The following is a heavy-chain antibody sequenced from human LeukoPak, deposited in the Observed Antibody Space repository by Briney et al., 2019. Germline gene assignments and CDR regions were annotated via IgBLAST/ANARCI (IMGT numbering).Heavy chain of an antibody. CDR1: GFTVSSNY. D-gene: IGHD6-13*01. CDR3: ANGARYSSSWYYFDY. J-gene: IGHJ4*02. CDR2: IYSGGST. Sequence: GGSLRLSCAASGFTVSSNYMSWVRQAPGKGLEWVSVIYSGGSTYYADSVKGRFTISRDNSKNTLYLQMNSLRAEDTAVYYCANGARYSSSWYYFDYWGQGTLVTVSS. V-gene: IGHV3-53*01.